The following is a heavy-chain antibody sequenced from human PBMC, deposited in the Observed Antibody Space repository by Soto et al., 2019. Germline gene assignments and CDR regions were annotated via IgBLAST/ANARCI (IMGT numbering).Heavy chain of an antibody. Sequence: KGLVWVSRINKDATTTYADSVKGRFTISRDTAKNTLYLQMNSLRAEDTALYYCPREDFWSLAWGQGTLV. J-gene: IGHJ5*02. D-gene: IGHD3-3*01. CDR2: INKDATT. V-gene: IGHV3-74*01. CDR3: PREDFWSLA.